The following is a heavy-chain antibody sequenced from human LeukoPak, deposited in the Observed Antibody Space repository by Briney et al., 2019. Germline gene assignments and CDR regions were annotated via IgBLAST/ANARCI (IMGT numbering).Heavy chain of an antibody. CDR3: ARAREEDGPYGLQDY. CDR2: INGDGSNI. J-gene: IGHJ4*02. V-gene: IGHV3-74*01. CDR1: GFTFSSYW. Sequence: GGSLRLSCAASGFTFSSYWMNWVRQAPGKGLVWVSRINGDGSNIIYADSVKGRFTISRDNAKNTLYLQMASLRGEDTAVYYCARAREEDGPYGLQDYWGQGTLVTVSS. D-gene: IGHD2-15*01.